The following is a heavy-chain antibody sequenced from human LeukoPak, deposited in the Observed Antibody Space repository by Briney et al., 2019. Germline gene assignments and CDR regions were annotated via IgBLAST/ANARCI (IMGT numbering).Heavy chain of an antibody. D-gene: IGHD2-2*01. J-gene: IGHJ5*02. CDR2: ISGSGGST. CDR3: AKKVDCSSTSCYGPWFDP. V-gene: IGHV3-23*01. CDR1: GFTFSSYA. Sequence: SGGPLRLSCAASGFTFSSYAMSWVRQAPGKGLEWVSAISGSGGSTYYADSVKGRFTISRDNSKNTLYLQMNSLRAEDTAVYYCAKKVDCSSTSCYGPWFDPWGQGTLVTVSS.